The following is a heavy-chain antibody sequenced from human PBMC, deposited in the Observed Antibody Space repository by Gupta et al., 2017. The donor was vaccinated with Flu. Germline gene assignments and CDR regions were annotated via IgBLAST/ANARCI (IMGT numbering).Heavy chain of an antibody. D-gene: IGHD3-3*01. CDR1: GFTFSGSA. CDR3: TARYDFWSGYYYFDY. CDR2: IRSKANSYAT. J-gene: IGHJ4*02. V-gene: IGHV3-73*02. Sequence: EVQLVEYGGGLVQPGGSLKLSCAASGFTFSGSAIHWVRQASGKGLEWVGRIRSKANSYATAYAASVKGRFTISSDDSKNTAYLQMNSLKTEDTAVYYCTARYDFWSGYYYFDYWGQGTLVTVSS.